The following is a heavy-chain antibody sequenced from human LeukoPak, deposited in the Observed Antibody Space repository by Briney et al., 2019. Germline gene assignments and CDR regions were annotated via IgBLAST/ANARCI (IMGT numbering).Heavy chain of an antibody. CDR3: ASAVDTAGYGMDV. CDR2: INPNSGGT. D-gene: IGHD5-18*01. CDR1: GYTFTGYY. Sequence: ASVKVSCKASGYTFTGYYMHWVRQAPGQGLEWMGWINPNSGGTKYAQKFQGRVTMTRDTSISTAYMELSSLTSDDTAVYYCASAVDTAGYGMDVWGQGTTVTVSS. J-gene: IGHJ6*02. V-gene: IGHV1-2*02.